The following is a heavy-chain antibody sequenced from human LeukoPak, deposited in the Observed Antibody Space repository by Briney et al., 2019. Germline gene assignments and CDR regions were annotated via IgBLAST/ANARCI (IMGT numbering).Heavy chain of an antibody. V-gene: IGHV3-21*01. Sequence: PGGSLRLSCAASGFTFSSYSMNWVRQAPGKGLEWVSSISSSSSYIYYAVSVKGRFTISRDNAKNSLYLQMNSLRAEDTAVYYCARARTGTTDYWGQGTLVTVSS. D-gene: IGHD1-7*01. J-gene: IGHJ4*02. CDR2: ISSSSSYI. CDR3: ARARTGTTDY. CDR1: GFTFSSYS.